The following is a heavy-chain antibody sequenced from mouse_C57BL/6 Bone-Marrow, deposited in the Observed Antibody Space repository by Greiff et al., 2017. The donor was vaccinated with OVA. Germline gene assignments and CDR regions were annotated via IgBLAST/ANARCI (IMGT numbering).Heavy chain of an antibody. Sequence: QVQLQQSGAELVRPGTSVKVSCKASGYAFTNYLIAWVKQRPGQGLEWIGVINPGSGGTNYNEKFKGKATLTADKSSSTAYMQLSSLTSEDSAVYFCARGGRWLLRFDYWGQGTTLTVSS. D-gene: IGHD2-3*01. CDR1: GYAFTNYL. CDR2: INPGSGGT. CDR3: ARGGRWLLRFDY. J-gene: IGHJ2*01. V-gene: IGHV1-54*01.